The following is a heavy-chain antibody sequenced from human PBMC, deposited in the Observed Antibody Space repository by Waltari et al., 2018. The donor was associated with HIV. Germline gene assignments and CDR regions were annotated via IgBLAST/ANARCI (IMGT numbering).Heavy chain of an antibody. CDR2: INHSGDS. Sequence: QVQLQQWGTGLLKPSETLSLTCAVYGASFSGYHWPWIRQPPGKGLEWIGEINHSGDSNHNPSLKSRVSISVDTSKKQFSLKLSSVTAADTAVYYCARGLGGDYVGYFYYGMDVWGQGTTVTVSS. CDR1: GASFSGYH. D-gene: IGHD4-17*01. CDR3: ARGLGGDYVGYFYYGMDV. V-gene: IGHV4-34*01. J-gene: IGHJ6*02.